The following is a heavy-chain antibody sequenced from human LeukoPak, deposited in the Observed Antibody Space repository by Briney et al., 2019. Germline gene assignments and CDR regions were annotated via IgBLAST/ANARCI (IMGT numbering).Heavy chain of an antibody. Sequence: GGSLRLSCAASGFTFSSYGMHWVRQAPGKGREWVAVISYDGSNKYYADSVKGRFTISRENSKNTLYLQMHSLRAEDTAVFYCARDPCSSTSCYVYYYYYYGMDVWGQGTTVTVSS. CDR2: ISYDGSNK. CDR1: GFTFSSYG. CDR3: ARDPCSSTSCYVYYYYYYGMDV. V-gene: IGHV3-30*03. D-gene: IGHD2-2*01. J-gene: IGHJ6*02.